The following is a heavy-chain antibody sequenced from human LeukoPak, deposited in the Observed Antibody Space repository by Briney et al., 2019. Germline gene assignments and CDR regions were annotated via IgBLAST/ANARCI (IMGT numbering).Heavy chain of an antibody. CDR1: GFTFSSYW. D-gene: IGHD3/OR15-3a*01. Sequence: PGGSLRLSCAASGFTFSSYWMSWVRQAPGKGLEWVANIKQDGSEKYYVDSVKGRFTISRDNAKNSLYLQMNSLRAEGTAVYYCARDLSVWTIDYWGQGTLVTVSS. V-gene: IGHV3-7*04. CDR3: ARDLSVWTIDY. J-gene: IGHJ4*02. CDR2: IKQDGSEK.